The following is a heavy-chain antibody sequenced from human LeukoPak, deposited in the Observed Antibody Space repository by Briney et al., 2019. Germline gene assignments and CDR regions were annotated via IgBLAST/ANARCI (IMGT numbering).Heavy chain of an antibody. D-gene: IGHD3-16*01. CDR1: EYSFTSYW. Sequence: GESLKISCKGSEYSFTSYWIVWVRQMPGKGLEWMGIIYPGDSDTRYSPSFQGQVTISADTPISTPSLQWSSMKPSATALNYCVGVNSLGDWRGPVDYWGQGTLVTVSS. J-gene: IGHJ4*02. CDR3: VGVNSLGDWRGPVDY. CDR2: IYPGDSDT. V-gene: IGHV5-51*04.